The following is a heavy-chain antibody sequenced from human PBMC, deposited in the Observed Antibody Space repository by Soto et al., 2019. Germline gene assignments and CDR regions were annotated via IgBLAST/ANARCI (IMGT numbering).Heavy chain of an antibody. D-gene: IGHD3-3*01. CDR2: ISWNSGSI. Sequence: GGSLRLSCAASGFTFDDYAMHWVRQAPGKGLEWVSGISWNSGSIGYADSVKGRFTISRDNSKNSLYLQMNSLRAEDTALYYCAKDMSASITIFGVVLGEDAFDIWGQGTMVTVSS. J-gene: IGHJ3*02. CDR1: GFTFDDYA. V-gene: IGHV3-9*01. CDR3: AKDMSASITIFGVVLGEDAFDI.